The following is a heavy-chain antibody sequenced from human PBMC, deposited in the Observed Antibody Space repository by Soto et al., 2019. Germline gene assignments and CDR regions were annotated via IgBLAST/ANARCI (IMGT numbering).Heavy chain of an antibody. CDR3: AKEVVVESAGRSHYYYYGLDV. J-gene: IGHJ6*02. Sequence: GGSLRLSCAASGLTFSIYAMSWVRQAPGKGLEWVSIISGSGGRTYYADSVKGRFTMSRDNSKNTLYLQMNSLRAEDTAVYYCAKEVVVESAGRSHYYYYGLDVWGQGTTVTVS. D-gene: IGHD2-2*01. V-gene: IGHV3-23*01. CDR2: ISGSGGRT. CDR1: GLTFSIYA.